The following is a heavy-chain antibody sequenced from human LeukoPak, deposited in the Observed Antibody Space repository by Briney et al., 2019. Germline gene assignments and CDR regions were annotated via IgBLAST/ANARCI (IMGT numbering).Heavy chain of an antibody. V-gene: IGHV3-20*04. D-gene: IGHD2-8*01. CDR2: ISRNGGST. CDR1: GFTFDDYG. Sequence: LGGSLRLSCEASGFTFDDYGMSWVRQPPGKGLEWVSSISRNGGSTDYADSVKGRFTISRDNAKNSHFLQMNSLRVEDTAFYYCARGFRNGPFDCWGQGTLVTVSS. J-gene: IGHJ4*02. CDR3: ARGFRNGPFDC.